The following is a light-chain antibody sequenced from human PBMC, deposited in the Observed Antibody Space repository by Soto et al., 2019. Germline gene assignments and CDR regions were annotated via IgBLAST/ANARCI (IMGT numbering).Light chain of an antibody. V-gene: IGKV1-39*01. CDR2: GAS. CDR3: PQSYSSPPEYT. Sequence: DIHMTQSPSSLSASIGDRVTVTCRASQSIITYLNWYQQKSGNATKLLIHGASNLESGVPARFSGSGSGTDFTLNISGLQPEDFAMYYCPQSYSSPPEYTFGQGTKLEIK. CDR1: QSIITY. J-gene: IGKJ2*01.